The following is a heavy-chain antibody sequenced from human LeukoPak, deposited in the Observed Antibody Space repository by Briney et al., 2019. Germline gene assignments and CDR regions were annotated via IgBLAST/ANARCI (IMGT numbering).Heavy chain of an antibody. Sequence: GRSLRLSCAASGFTFSSYAMHWVRQAAGKGLEWVAGISYDGSNKYYADSVKGRFTISRDNSKNTLYLQMNSLGAEDTAVYYCAILPGTDFDYWGQGTLVTVSS. CDR1: GFTFSSYA. D-gene: IGHD1-1*01. CDR3: AILPGTDFDY. J-gene: IGHJ4*02. CDR2: ISYDGSNK. V-gene: IGHV3-30-3*01.